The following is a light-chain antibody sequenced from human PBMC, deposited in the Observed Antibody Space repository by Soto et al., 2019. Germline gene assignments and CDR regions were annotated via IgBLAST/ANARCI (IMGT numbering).Light chain of an antibody. J-gene: IGKJ4*01. CDR1: QSISNS. V-gene: IGKV3-20*01. Sequence: EIVLTQSPGTLSLSPGERATLSCRASQSISNSLAWYQQRPGQSPRLLIYAASSRATGVPDRFSGGGSATDFTLTVSRLEPEDFAVYYCQQVKTYPRTFGGGTKVEIK. CDR2: AAS. CDR3: QQVKTYPRT.